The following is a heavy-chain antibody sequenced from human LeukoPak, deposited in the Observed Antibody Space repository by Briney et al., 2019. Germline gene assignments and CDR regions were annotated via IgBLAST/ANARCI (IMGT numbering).Heavy chain of an antibody. CDR2: IYYSGST. CDR1: GGSISSSSYY. V-gene: IGHV4-39*01. J-gene: IGHJ4*02. D-gene: IGHD1-26*01. CDR3: ARHKGANAEKRYYFDY. Sequence: SETLSLTCTVSGGSISSSSYYWGWICQPPGKGLEWIGSIYYSGSTYYNPSLKSRVTISVDTSKNQFSLKLSSVTAADTAVYYCARHKGANAEKRYYFDYWGQGTLVTVSS.